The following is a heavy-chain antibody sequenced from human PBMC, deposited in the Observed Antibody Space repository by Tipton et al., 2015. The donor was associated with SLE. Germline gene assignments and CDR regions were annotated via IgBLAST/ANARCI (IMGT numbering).Heavy chain of an antibody. CDR2: ISFDGSNK. J-gene: IGHJ3*02. Sequence: SLRLSCAASGFTFSYYTVHWVRQAPGRGLEWVAVISFDGSNKFYGDSVKGRFTISRDNSKNTLYLQMNSLRAEDTAVYYCARVLSAWRNAFDIWGQGTMVTVSS. V-gene: IGHV3-30*04. CDR3: ARVLSAWRNAFDI. CDR1: GFTFSYYT. D-gene: IGHD1-1*01.